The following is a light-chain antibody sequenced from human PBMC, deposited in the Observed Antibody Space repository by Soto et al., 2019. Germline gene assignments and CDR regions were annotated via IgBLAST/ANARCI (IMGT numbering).Light chain of an antibody. CDR1: SSDFGSYSV. V-gene: IGLV2-23*01. CDR2: EGT. CDR3: HSYARGTLV. Sequence: QSALTQPASVSGSPGQSITISCTGTSSDFGSYSVVSWYQQHPGKAPKLLIYEGTKRPSGVSRRFSGSESGNTASLTISGLQAEDEAVYYCHSYARGTLVFGGGTKLTVL. J-gene: IGLJ3*02.